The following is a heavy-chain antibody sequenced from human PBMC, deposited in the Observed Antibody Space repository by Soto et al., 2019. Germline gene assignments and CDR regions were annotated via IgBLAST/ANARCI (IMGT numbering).Heavy chain of an antibody. CDR3: ARGANWVDI. CDR1: GYTFTGFG. J-gene: IGHJ3*02. Sequence: ASVKVSCKASGYTFTGFGITWVRQAPGQGLEWMGWINAGNGNTKYSQKFQGRVTITRDTSASTAYMELSSLRSEDTAVYYCARGANWVDIWGQGTMVTVSS. CDR2: INAGNGNT. V-gene: IGHV1-3*01. D-gene: IGHD7-27*01.